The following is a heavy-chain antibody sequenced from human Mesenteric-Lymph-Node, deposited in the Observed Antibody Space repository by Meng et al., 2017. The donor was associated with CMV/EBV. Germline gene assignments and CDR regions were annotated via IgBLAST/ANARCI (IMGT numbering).Heavy chain of an antibody. V-gene: IGHV3-23*01. Sequence: CAASGFTFSNYAMTWVRQAPGKGLEWISTISYSDDSTYYADSVKGRFTISRDNSKNTLNLQMNSLRAEDTAVYYCAKEVWFGDKGFDYWGQGTLVTVSS. CDR2: ISYSDDST. CDR3: AKEVWFGDKGFDY. J-gene: IGHJ4*02. CDR1: GFTFSNYA. D-gene: IGHD3-10*01.